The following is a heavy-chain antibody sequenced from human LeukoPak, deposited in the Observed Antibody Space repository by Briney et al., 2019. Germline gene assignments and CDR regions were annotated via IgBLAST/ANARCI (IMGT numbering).Heavy chain of an antibody. CDR3: ASQSYARFDP. CDR1: DFNVSSNY. CDR2: IQPDGSEQ. D-gene: IGHD3-16*01. V-gene: IGHV3-7*01. Sequence: HPGGSLRLSCAASDFNVSSNYMSWVRQAPGKGLEWVGNIQPDGSEQYPVDSVKGRFTISRDNARNSLFLQMNSLRVEDTAVYYCASQSYARFDPWGQGTLVTVSS. J-gene: IGHJ5*02.